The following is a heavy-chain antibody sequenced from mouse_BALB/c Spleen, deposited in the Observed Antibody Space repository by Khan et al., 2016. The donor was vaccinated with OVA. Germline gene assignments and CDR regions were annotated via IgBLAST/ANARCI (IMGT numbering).Heavy chain of an antibody. CDR1: GYTFTAYD. CDR3: ARDGLRGVAMDY. CDR2: IYPGDGST. Sequence: QIQLVQSGPELVKPGALVKISCKASGYTFTAYDINWVKQRPGQGLEWIGRIYPGDGSTKYNENFKDKATMTADRSSNTAYMHLSSLTSEKSAVYFCARDGLRGVAMDYWGQGTSVSVSS. V-gene: IGHV1S56*01. J-gene: IGHJ4*01. D-gene: IGHD2-4*01.